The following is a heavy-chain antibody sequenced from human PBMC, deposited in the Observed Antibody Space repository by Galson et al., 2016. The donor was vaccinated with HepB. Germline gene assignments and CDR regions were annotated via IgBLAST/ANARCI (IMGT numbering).Heavy chain of an antibody. CDR2: TYYRSKYYN. J-gene: IGHJ6*02. D-gene: IGHD2-21*02. CDR1: GDSVSTYSAA. Sequence: CAISGDSVSTYSAAWNWLRQSPSRGPEWLGRTYYRSKYYNDYAVSVKSRISINPDTSKNQFSLQLNSVTPEDTAVYYCARDYAYCGGDCYSGDYYYGMDVWGQGTTVTVSS. V-gene: IGHV6-1*01. CDR3: ARDYAYCGGDCYSGDYYYGMDV.